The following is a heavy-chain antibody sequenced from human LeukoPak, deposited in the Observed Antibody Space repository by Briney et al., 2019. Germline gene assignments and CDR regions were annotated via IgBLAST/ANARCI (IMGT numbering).Heavy chain of an antibody. CDR2: INHSGST. V-gene: IGHV4-34*01. Sequence: PSETLSLTCAVYGGSFSGYYWSWIRQPPGKGLEWIGEINHSGSTNYNPSLKSRVTISVDTSKNQFSLKLSSVTAADTAVYYCARSAATGTHNWFDPWGQGTLVTVSS. CDR1: GGSFSGYY. J-gene: IGHJ5*02. CDR3: ARSAATGTHNWFDP. D-gene: IGHD6-13*01.